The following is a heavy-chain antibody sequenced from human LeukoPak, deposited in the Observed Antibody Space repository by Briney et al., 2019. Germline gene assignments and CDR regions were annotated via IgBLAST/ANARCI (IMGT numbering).Heavy chain of an antibody. CDR2: IDSDGSST. CDR1: GFIFSSYW. V-gene: IGHV3-74*01. Sequence: GGSLRLSCAASGFIFSSYWMHWVRQVPGKGLVWVSRIDSDGSSTSYADSVKGRFTISRDNAKNTLHLQMNSLRAEDTAMYYCSTSHNGDPYHFDYWGQGTLVTVSS. J-gene: IGHJ4*02. D-gene: IGHD4-17*01. CDR3: STSHNGDPYHFDY.